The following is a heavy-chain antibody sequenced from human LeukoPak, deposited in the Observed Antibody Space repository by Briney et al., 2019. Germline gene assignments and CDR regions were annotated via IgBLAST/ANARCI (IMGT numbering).Heavy chain of an antibody. Sequence: SETLSLTCAVYGGSFSGYYWSWIRQPPGKGLEWIGDTNHSGSTNYNPSLKSRVTISVDTSKNQFSLNLSSVTAADTAVYYCATNWNLDYWGQGTLVTVSS. CDR1: GGSFSGYY. V-gene: IGHV4-34*01. CDR2: TNHSGST. J-gene: IGHJ4*02. D-gene: IGHD1-1*01. CDR3: ATNWNLDY.